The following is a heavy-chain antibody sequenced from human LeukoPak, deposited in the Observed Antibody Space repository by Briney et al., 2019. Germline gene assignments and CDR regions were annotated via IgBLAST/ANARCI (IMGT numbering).Heavy chain of an antibody. CDR2: IRSSSSYI. CDR3: ARPGIAVAGEFFDY. Sequence: GGSLRLSCAASGFTFSSYSMNWVRQAPGKGLEWVSFIRSSSSYIYYADSVRGRFTISRDNAKNSLYLQMNSLRAEDTAVYYCARPGIAVAGEFFDYWGQGTLVTVSS. D-gene: IGHD6-19*01. J-gene: IGHJ4*02. V-gene: IGHV3-21*01. CDR1: GFTFSSYS.